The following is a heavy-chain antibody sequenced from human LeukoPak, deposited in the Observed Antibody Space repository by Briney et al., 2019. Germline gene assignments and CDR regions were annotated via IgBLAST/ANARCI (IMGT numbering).Heavy chain of an antibody. Sequence: GGSLRLSCAASGFTLSKYWTSWVRQAPGKGLEWLADIKEDGSKEYFVDSVKGRFTISRDNTKNSVYLQMNSLRAEDTAVYYCARDFGDSSGWYNDYWGQGTLVIVSS. CDR1: GFTLSKYW. V-gene: IGHV3-7*01. CDR3: ARDFGDSSGWYNDY. J-gene: IGHJ4*02. D-gene: IGHD6-19*01. CDR2: IKEDGSKE.